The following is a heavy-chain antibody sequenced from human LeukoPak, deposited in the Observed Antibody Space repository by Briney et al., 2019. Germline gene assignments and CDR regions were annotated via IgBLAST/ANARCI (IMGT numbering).Heavy chain of an antibody. J-gene: IGHJ4*02. V-gene: IGHV4-4*07. CDR1: GGSISSYY. D-gene: IGHD3-22*01. Sequence: SETLSLTCTFSGGSISSYYWRSIRPPAGRGLKWIGRIYTSGNTNYKPSLKSRVTMSVDTSKNQFSLQLSSVTAADTAVDYCSMNYYDNSGYKFAFDYWGQGTLVTVSS. CDR2: IYTSGNT. CDR3: SMNYYDNSGYKFAFDY.